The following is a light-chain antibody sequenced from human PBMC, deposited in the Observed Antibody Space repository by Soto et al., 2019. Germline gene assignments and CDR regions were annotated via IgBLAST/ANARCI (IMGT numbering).Light chain of an antibody. Sequence: DIQMTQSPSSLSASVGDRVTITCRASQSISSYLNWYQQKPGKAPKLLIYAASSLQSGVPARFSGSGSGTDFTLTISSLQPEDFVTYYCQQIYSNPITFGQGTRLEIK. CDR1: QSISSY. V-gene: IGKV1-39*01. CDR3: QQIYSNPIT. J-gene: IGKJ5*01. CDR2: AAS.